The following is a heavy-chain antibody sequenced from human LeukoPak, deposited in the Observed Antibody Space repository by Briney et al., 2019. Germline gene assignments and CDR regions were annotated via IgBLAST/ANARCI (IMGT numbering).Heavy chain of an antibody. CDR3: ARERHGYNFDY. CDR1: GGSISSYY. D-gene: IGHD5-24*01. CDR2: IYYSGST. J-gene: IGHJ4*02. V-gene: IGHV4-59*01. Sequence: SETLSLTCTVSGGSISSYYWSWIRQPPGKGLEWIGYIYYSGSTNYNPSLKSRVTISVDTSKNQFSLKLSSVTAADTAVYYCARERHGYNFDYWGQGTLVTVSS.